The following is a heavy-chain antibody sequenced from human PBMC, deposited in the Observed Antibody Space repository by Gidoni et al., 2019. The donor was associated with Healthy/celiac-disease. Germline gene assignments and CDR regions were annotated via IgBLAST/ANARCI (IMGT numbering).Heavy chain of an antibody. CDR1: GATFSSYA. J-gene: IGHJ4*02. CDR3: ARYEDTAMAAIDD. Sequence: GSSVKLSCKASGATFSSYAISWVRQAPGQGLEWMGRIIPILGIANYAQKFQCRVTITADKSTSTAYMELSSLRSEDTAVYYCARYEDTAMAAIDDWGQGTLVTVSS. V-gene: IGHV1-69*04. CDR2: IIPILGIA. D-gene: IGHD5-18*01.